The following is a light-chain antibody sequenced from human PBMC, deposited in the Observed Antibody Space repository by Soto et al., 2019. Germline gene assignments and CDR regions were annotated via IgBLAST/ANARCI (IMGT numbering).Light chain of an antibody. CDR3: QQSSDWPRT. J-gene: IGKJ1*01. CDR1: QSVSNR. Sequence: EIVMTQSPATLSVSPGERATLSCRASQSVSNRLAWYQQRPGQAPRLLIYRASARATGIPARFSGSGSGTKFTLTISSLQSEDFAIYYCQQSSDWPRTFGQGTKVEIK. CDR2: RAS. V-gene: IGKV3-15*01.